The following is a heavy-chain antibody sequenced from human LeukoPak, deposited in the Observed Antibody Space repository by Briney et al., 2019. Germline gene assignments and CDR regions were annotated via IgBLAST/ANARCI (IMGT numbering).Heavy chain of an antibody. Sequence: GGSLRLSCAASGFTFSTYSMNWVRQAPGKGLEWVSCISSSSSYISYADSVKGRFTISRDNAKNSLLLQMNSLRAEDTAVYYCARERVGAYDYWGQGTLVTVSS. D-gene: IGHD1-26*01. CDR2: ISSSSSYI. J-gene: IGHJ4*02. CDR3: ARERVGAYDY. CDR1: GFTFSTYS. V-gene: IGHV3-21*01.